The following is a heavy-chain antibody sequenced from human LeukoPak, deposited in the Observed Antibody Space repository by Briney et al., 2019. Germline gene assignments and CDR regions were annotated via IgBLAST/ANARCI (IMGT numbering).Heavy chain of an antibody. J-gene: IGHJ4*02. Sequence: GGSLRLSCAASGFTFSIYGMTWVRQAPGKGLEWVSTINSGGGTYYADPVKGRFTISRDNSKNTLDLQMNSLRAEDTAVYYCAKDHGDWGQGTLVTVSS. CDR2: INSGGGT. V-gene: IGHV3-23*01. D-gene: IGHD3-3*01. CDR1: GFTFSIYG. CDR3: AKDHGD.